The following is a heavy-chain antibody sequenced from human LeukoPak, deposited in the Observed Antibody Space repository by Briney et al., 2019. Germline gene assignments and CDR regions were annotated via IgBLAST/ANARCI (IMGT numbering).Heavy chain of an antibody. Sequence: GASVKVSCKASGYTFTTYAMHWVRQAPGQRLEWMGWINAGNGNTKYSQKFQARVTITRDTSASTAYMELSSLRSEDTAVYYCARDRIGSRWPYYFDYWGQGTLVTVSS. D-gene: IGHD6-13*01. CDR1: GYTFTTYA. CDR3: ARDRIGSRWPYYFDY. V-gene: IGHV1-3*01. J-gene: IGHJ4*02. CDR2: INAGNGNT.